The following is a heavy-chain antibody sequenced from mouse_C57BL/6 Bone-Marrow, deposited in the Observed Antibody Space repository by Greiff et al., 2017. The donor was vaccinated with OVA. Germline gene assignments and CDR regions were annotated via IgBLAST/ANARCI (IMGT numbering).Heavy chain of an antibody. CDR3: TTLYHYYAMDY. CDR2: IDPENGDT. Sequence: EVKLVESGAELVRPGASVKLSCTASGFNIKDDYMHWVKQRPEQGLEWIGWIDPENGDTEYASKFQGKATITADTSSNTAYLQLSSLTSEDTAVYYCTTLYHYYAMDYWGQGTSVTVSS. J-gene: IGHJ4*01. CDR1: GFNIKDDY. V-gene: IGHV14-4*01.